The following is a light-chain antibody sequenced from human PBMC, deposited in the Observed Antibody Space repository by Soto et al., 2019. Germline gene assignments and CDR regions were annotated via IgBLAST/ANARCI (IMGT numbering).Light chain of an antibody. Sequence: VMTQPSATLSVSPGGRAELSCWASETVATNLAWYQQKPGQAPRLIISGASTSAAGISDRFRGSGSGTEFTLTISSLRSEDSAIYYCQQYFEWPPMTFGQGTKVDIK. CDR2: GAS. CDR1: ETVATN. CDR3: QQYFEWPPMT. V-gene: IGKV3-15*01. J-gene: IGKJ1*01.